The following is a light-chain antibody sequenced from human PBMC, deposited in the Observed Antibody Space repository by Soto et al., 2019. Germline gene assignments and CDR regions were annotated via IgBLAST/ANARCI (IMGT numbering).Light chain of an antibody. CDR2: DAS. J-gene: IGKJ5*01. CDR3: QQRSNWTPVIT. Sequence: IVLTQSPGTLSLSPGERATLSCRASQSVSSSYLAWYQQKPGQAPRLLIYDASNRATGIPARFSGSGSGTDFTLTISSLEPEDFAVYCCQQRSNWTPVITFGQGTRLEIK. V-gene: IGKV3D-20*02. CDR1: QSVSSSY.